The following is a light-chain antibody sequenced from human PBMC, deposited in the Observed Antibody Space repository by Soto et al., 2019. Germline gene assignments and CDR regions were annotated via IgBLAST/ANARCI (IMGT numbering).Light chain of an antibody. CDR1: QSVSNNY. V-gene: IGKV3-20*01. Sequence: EIVLTQSPGTLSLSPGERATLSCRPSQSVSNNYLAWYQQKPGQAPRLLIYGASNRATGIPDRFSGSGSGTDFTLTISRLEPEDFAVYYCQQYGSSQWTFGQGTKVDIK. J-gene: IGKJ1*01. CDR2: GAS. CDR3: QQYGSSQWT.